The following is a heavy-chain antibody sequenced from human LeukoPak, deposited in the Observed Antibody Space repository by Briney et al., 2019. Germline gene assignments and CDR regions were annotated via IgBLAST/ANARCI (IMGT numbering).Heavy chain of an antibody. CDR1: GFTFSSYE. V-gene: IGHV3-48*03. J-gene: IGHJ4*02. CDR3: ARDISGWYYFDY. CDR2: ISSSGSTI. Sequence: GGPLRLSCAASGFTFSSYEMNWVRQAPGKGLEWVSYISSSGSTIYYADSVKGRFTISRDNAKNSLYLQMNSLRAEDTAVYYCARDISGWYYFDYWGQGTLVTVSS. D-gene: IGHD6-19*01.